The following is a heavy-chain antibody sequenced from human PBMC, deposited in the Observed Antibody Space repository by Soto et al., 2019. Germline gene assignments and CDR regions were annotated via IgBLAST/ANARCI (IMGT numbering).Heavy chain of an antibody. V-gene: IGHV4-39*01. D-gene: IGHD2-2*01. CDR2: IYYSGST. Sequence: QLQLQESGPGLVKPSETLSLTCTVSGGSISSSSYYWGWIRQPPGKGLEWIGSIYYSGSTYYNPSLKRRVTISVDTSKNQFSLKLSSVTAADTAVYYCASPGSTRTQKDYYGMDVWGQGTTVTASS. CDR3: ASPGSTRTQKDYYGMDV. CDR1: GGSISSSSYY. J-gene: IGHJ6*02.